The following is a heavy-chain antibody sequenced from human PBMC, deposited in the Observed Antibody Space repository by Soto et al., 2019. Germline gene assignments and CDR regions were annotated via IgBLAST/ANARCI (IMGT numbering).Heavy chain of an antibody. J-gene: IGHJ4*02. CDR1: GFTFSSYA. V-gene: IGHV3-23*01. Sequence: EVQLLESGGGLVQPGGSLRLSCAASGFTFSSYAMSWVRQAPGNGLEWVSAISGSGGSTYYADSVKGRFTISRDNSKNTLYLQMNSLRAEDTAVYYCAKDSVAERWIFDYWGQGTLVTVSS. CDR3: AKDSVAERWIFDY. D-gene: IGHD5-12*01. CDR2: ISGSGGST.